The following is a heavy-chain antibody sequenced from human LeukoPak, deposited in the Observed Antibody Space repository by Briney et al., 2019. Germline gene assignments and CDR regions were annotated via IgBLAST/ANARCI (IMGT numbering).Heavy chain of an antibody. CDR1: GFTFSSYS. Sequence: GSLRLSCAASGFTFSSYSMNWVRQAPGKGLEWVSSIGSSRSSIYYADSVKGRFTISRDNAKNSLYLQMNSLRAEDTAVYPCAREGGSGSYYEGFDYWGQGTLVTVSS. J-gene: IGHJ4*02. CDR3: AREGGSGSYYEGFDY. V-gene: IGHV3-21*01. CDR2: IGSSRSSI. D-gene: IGHD3-10*01.